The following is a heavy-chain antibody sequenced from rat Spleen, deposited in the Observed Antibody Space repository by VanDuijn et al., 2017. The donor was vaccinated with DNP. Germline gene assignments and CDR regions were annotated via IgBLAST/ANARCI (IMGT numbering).Heavy chain of an antibody. CDR2: ISYEGSST. J-gene: IGHJ4*01. D-gene: IGHD1-2*01. CDR3: TRASHCTIAAIDA. V-gene: IGHV5-22*01. Sequence: EVQLVESGGGLVQPGRSLKLSCIASGFTFSNHFMAWVRQAPTKGLEWVASISYEGSSTYYGDSVKGRFSISRDNAKSTLYLQMNSLRSEDTATYYGTRASHCTIAAIDAWGQGASVTVSS. CDR1: GFTFSNHF.